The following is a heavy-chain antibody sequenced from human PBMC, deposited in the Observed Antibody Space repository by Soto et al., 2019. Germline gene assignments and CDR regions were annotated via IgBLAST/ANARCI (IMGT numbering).Heavy chain of an antibody. CDR3: ARVISSRDEWIDL. V-gene: IGHV4-61*08. Sequence: SETLSLTCTVSGDSVTSGDYYWSWIRQPPGKGLEWIGYIYYSGNTNYSPSLKSRVAISLDTSHNQFSLNLTSVTAADTAIYYCARVISSRDEWIDLWGQGTLVTVSS. CDR2: IYYSGNT. CDR1: GDSVTSGDYY. D-gene: IGHD2-2*01. J-gene: IGHJ5*02.